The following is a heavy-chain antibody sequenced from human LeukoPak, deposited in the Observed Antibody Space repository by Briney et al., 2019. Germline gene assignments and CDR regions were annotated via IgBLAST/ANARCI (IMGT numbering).Heavy chain of an antibody. D-gene: IGHD4-17*01. CDR1: GFTFSNYG. Sequence: PGGSLRLSCAASGFTFSNYGMHWVRQAPGKGLEWVAAISYDGGNKYYADSVKGQSTISRDNSKNTLTVYLQLNSLRAEDTAVYYCAKGGRDNYGDYIDYWGQGTLVTVSS. CDR2: ISYDGGNK. CDR3: AKGGRDNYGDYIDY. V-gene: IGHV3-30*18. J-gene: IGHJ4*02.